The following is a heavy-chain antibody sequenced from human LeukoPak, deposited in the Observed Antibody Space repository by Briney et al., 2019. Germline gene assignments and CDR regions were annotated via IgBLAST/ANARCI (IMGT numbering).Heavy chain of an antibody. CDR2: ISGSGGST. CDR1: GFTFSSYA. Sequence: GGSLRLSCAASGFTFSSYAMSWVRQAPGKGLEWVSAISGSGGSTYYADSVKGRFTISRDNSKNTLYLQMNSLRAEDTAVYYCAKTYHYGSGSYPYFDYWGQGTLVTVSS. J-gene: IGHJ4*02. D-gene: IGHD3-10*01. CDR3: AKTYHYGSGSYPYFDY. V-gene: IGHV3-23*01.